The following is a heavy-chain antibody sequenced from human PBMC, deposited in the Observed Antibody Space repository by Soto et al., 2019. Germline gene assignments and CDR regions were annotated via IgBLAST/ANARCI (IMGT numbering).Heavy chain of an antibody. CDR3: ARGPRNWGVDY. Sequence: GASVKVSCTASGETFTSYYMHWVRQAPGQGLEWMGIINPSGGSTSYAQKFQGRVTMTRDTSKSTAFMELSSLTSEDTAVYYCARGPRNWGVDYWGQGTLVTVSS. D-gene: IGHD7-27*01. V-gene: IGHV1-46*01. CDR1: GETFTSYY. J-gene: IGHJ4*02. CDR2: INPSGGST.